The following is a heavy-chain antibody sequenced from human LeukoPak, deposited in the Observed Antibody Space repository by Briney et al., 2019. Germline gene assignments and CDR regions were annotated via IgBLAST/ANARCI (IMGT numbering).Heavy chain of an antibody. CDR3: AKDQGYYGSGSYYAAYFDY. CDR2: IYSGGDT. CDR1: GFTVSGNY. V-gene: IGHV3-53*01. Sequence: GGSLRLSCAASGFTVSGNYMSWFRQAPGKGLECVAVIYSGGDTYYADSVKGRFTISRDKSKNGLYLQMNSLRADDTAVYYCAKDQGYYGSGSYYAAYFDYWGQGTLVTVSS. J-gene: IGHJ4*02. D-gene: IGHD3-10*01.